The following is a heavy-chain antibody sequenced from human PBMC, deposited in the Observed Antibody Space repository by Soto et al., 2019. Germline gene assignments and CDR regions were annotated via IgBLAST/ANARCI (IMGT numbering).Heavy chain of an antibody. CDR2: ISGSGSNT. J-gene: IGHJ4*02. CDR3: AKKSTDASGYSDY. V-gene: IGHV3-23*01. CDR1: GFTFSSYT. D-gene: IGHD2-2*01. Sequence: GGPLRLSCAACGFTFSSYTMNGVRQAPGKGLEWVSGISGSGSNTYYADSVKGRFTISRDNSKNTLNLQMDSLRAEDTAVYYCAKKSTDASGYSDYWGQGTVVTVSS.